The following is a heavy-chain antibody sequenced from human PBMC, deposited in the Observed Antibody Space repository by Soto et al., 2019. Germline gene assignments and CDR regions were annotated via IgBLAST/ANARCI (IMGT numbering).Heavy chain of an antibody. Sequence: EVQLLESGGGLVQPGGSLRLCCAASGFTFSSYAMSWVRQAPGKGLEWVSAISGSGGSTYYADSVKGRFTISRDNSKNTHYLQMNSLRAEDTAVYYCAKAEITMIVVVIKGNGAFDIWGQGTMVTVSS. CDR1: GFTFSSYA. D-gene: IGHD3-22*01. CDR3: AKAEITMIVVVIKGNGAFDI. V-gene: IGHV3-23*01. J-gene: IGHJ3*02. CDR2: ISGSGGST.